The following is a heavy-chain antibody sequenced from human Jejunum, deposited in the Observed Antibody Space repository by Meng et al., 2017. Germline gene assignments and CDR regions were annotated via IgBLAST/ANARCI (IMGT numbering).Heavy chain of an antibody. CDR1: GLTFNNAW. V-gene: IGHV3-15*01. CDR2: IKSKTDGETT. J-gene: IGHJ1*01. D-gene: IGHD3-10*01. Sequence: EVQLVESGGGLVKPGVSLRLSCAASGLTFNNAWMGWVRQAPGKGLEWVGRIKSKTDGETTDYAAPVKGRFTISRDDSQNTLYLQMNTLKTEDTAVYYCTTVGEAQYWGQGTLVTVSS. CDR3: TTVGEAQY.